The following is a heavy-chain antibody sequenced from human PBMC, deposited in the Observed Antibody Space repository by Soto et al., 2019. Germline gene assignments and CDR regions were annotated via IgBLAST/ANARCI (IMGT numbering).Heavy chain of an antibody. V-gene: IGHV1-8*01. Sequence: ASVKVSCKASGYTFTSYDTNWVRQATGQGLEWMGWMNPNSGNTGYAQKFQGRVTMTRNTSISTAYMELSSLRSEDTAVYYCARVANYYGSGSYLYWGKGTTVTVSS. CDR1: GYTFTSYD. CDR3: ARVANYYGSGSYLY. J-gene: IGHJ6*04. CDR2: MNPNSGNT. D-gene: IGHD3-10*01.